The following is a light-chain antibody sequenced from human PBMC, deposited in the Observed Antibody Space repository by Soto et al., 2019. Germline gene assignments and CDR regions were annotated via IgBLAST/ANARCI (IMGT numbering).Light chain of an antibody. CDR1: SSDVGGYKY. Sequence: QSVLTQPPSASGSPGQSVTISCTGTSSDVGGYKYVSWYQQYPGKAPKLMIYAVSKRPSGVPDRFSGSKSGNTASLTVSGLQAADEADYFCKSYAGSNTYVFGSRTKLTVL. V-gene: IGLV2-8*01. J-gene: IGLJ1*01. CDR2: AVS. CDR3: KSYAGSNTYV.